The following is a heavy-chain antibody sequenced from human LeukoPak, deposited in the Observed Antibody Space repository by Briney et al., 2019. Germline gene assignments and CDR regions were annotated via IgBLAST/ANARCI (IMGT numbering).Heavy chain of an antibody. CDR2: INSDGSSA. CDR1: GFTFSRHW. V-gene: IGHV3-74*01. J-gene: IGHJ4*02. Sequence: PGGSLRLSCAASGFTFSRHWMHWVRQAPGKGLVWVSRINSDGSSASYADSVKGRFTISRDNAKNTLYLQMNSLRVEDTAVYYCAREWSGFGELPDYWGQGTLVTVSS. CDR3: AREWSGFGELPDY. D-gene: IGHD3-10*01.